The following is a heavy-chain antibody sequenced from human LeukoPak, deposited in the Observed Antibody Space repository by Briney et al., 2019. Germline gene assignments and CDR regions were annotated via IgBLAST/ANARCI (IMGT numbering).Heavy chain of an antibody. D-gene: IGHD3-22*01. CDR3: AKDGRYYDSSGYLA. V-gene: IGHV3-30*02. CDR1: GFTFSFYG. CDR2: IGYDGGNK. J-gene: IGHJ5*02. Sequence: GGSLRLSCAASGFTFSFYGMHWVRQAPGKGLEWVAFIGYDGGNKHYADSVKGRFTISRDNSKNTLSLQMNSLRAEDTAVYYWAKDGRYYDSSGYLAWGQGTLVTVSS.